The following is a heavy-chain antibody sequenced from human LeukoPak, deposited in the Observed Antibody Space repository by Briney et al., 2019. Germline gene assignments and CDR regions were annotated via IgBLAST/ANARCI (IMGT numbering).Heavy chain of an antibody. J-gene: IGHJ6*03. Sequence: ASVKVSCKASGGTFSSYAISWVRQAPGQGLEWMGGIIPIFGTANYAQKFQGRVTITADESTSTAHMELSSLRSEDTAVYYCARDRSSWTTYYYYYMDVWGKGTTVTVSS. CDR2: IIPIFGTA. V-gene: IGHV1-69*01. CDR1: GGTFSSYA. CDR3: ARDRSSWTTYYYYYMDV. D-gene: IGHD6-13*01.